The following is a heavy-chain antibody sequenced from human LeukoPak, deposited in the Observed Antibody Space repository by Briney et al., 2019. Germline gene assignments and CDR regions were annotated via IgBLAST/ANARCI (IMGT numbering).Heavy chain of an antibody. D-gene: IGHD3-10*01. J-gene: IGHJ1*01. CDR2: ILPGDADT. Sequence: GESLKISGKGSGSSFANNWIGWVRQMPGKGLEWIGIILPGDADTRYSPSFQGQVTISADKSISTGYVQWSSLKASDTAMYYCATYAGTSSKYFQHWGQGTLVTVSS. CDR1: GSSFANNW. CDR3: ATYAGTSSKYFQH. V-gene: IGHV5-51*01.